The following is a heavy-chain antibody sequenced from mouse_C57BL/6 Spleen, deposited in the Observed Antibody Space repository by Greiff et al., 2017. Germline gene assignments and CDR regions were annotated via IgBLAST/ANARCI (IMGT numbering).Heavy chain of an antibody. Sequence: EVQLVESGGGLVKPGGSLKLSCAASGFTFSSYAMSWVRQTPEKRLEWVATISDGGSYTYYPDNVKGRFTISRDNAKNNLYLQMSHLKSEDTAMYYCAVDSSGYWFAYWGQGTLVTVSA. J-gene: IGHJ3*01. CDR2: ISDGGSYT. D-gene: IGHD3-2*02. CDR3: AVDSSGYWFAY. V-gene: IGHV5-4*01. CDR1: GFTFSSYA.